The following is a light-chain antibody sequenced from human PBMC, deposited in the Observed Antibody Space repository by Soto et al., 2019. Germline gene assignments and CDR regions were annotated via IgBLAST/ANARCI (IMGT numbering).Light chain of an antibody. CDR3: SSYAGSSII. CDR2: EVN. CDR1: SGDVGAYNY. Sequence: QSALTQPPSASGSPGQSVTISCTGTSGDVGAYNYDSWYQQHPGKAPKLMIYEVNKRPSGVPARFFGTKSGNTASLIVSGLQAEDEADYYCSSYAGSSIIFGPGTKLTVL. J-gene: IGLJ1*01. V-gene: IGLV2-8*01.